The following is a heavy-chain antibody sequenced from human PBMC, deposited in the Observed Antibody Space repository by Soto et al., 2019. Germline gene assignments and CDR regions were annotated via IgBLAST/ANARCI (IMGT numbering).Heavy chain of an antibody. D-gene: IGHD2-21*02. CDR2: IHYSGSI. V-gene: IGHV4-59*12. Sequence: SETLSLTCTVSGGSISSYHWTWIRQSPGKGLEWIGYIHYSGSIIYNPSFKSRVTISVDTSKNQFSLQLSSVTAADTAVYFCAREDDGGDRDYYGLDVWGQGTTVTVSS. J-gene: IGHJ6*02. CDR1: GGSISSYH. CDR3: AREDDGGDRDYYGLDV.